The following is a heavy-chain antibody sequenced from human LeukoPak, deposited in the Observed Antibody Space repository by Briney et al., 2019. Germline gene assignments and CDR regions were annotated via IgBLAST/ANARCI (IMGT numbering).Heavy chain of an antibody. CDR1: GFTLSSYA. D-gene: IGHD5-18*01. J-gene: IGHJ4*02. CDR3: ARGAMVTFDY. V-gene: IGHV3-21*01. Sequence: GGSLRLSCAASGFTLSSYALNWVRQAPGKGLEWVSFISSSSSYIYYADSVKGRFTISRDNAKNSLYLQMNSLRAEDTAVYYCARGAMVTFDYWGQGTLVTVSS. CDR2: ISSSSSYI.